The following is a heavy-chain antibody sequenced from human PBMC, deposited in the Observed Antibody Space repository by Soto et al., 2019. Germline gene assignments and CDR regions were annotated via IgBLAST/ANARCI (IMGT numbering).Heavy chain of an antibody. CDR1: GGSISSSSYY. CDR3: ARQPRMLTGYPGHFDY. V-gene: IGHV4-39*01. J-gene: IGHJ4*02. Sequence: QLQLQESGPGLVKPSETLSLTCTVSGGSISSSSYYWGWIRQPPGKGLEWIGSIYYSGSTYYNPSTHGRVTITIATSKNQSSLKLSSATAADTAVYYCARQPRMLTGYPGHFDYWGQGTLVTVSS. CDR2: IYYSGST. D-gene: IGHD3-9*01.